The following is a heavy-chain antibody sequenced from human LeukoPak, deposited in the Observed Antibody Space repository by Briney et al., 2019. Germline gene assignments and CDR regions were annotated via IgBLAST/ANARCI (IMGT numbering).Heavy chain of an antibody. D-gene: IGHD3-10*01. CDR2: IWYVGSNK. Sequence: GGSLRLSCAASGFTFSSYGMHWVRQAPGKGLEWVAVIWYVGSNKYYADSVKGRFTISRDNSKNTLYLQMNSLRAEDTAVYYCARDQGEIWFGELLVQIDYWGQGTLVTVSS. CDR3: ARDQGEIWFGELLVQIDY. V-gene: IGHV3-33*01. J-gene: IGHJ4*02. CDR1: GFTFSSYG.